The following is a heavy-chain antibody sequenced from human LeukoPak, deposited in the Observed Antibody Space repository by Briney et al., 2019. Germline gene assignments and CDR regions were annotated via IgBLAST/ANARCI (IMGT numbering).Heavy chain of an antibody. J-gene: IGHJ3*01. D-gene: IGHD6-13*01. Sequence: GGSLRLSCAAPGFTFSFYAMTWVRRAPGKGLEWVAAFSATDGSAQYAESVKGRFTISRDNSKNTLYLQMNRMRAEDTAVYYCAKARIEALGTGAFDVWGQGTMVTVSS. V-gene: IGHV3-23*01. CDR3: AKARIEALGTGAFDV. CDR2: FSATDGSA. CDR1: GFTFSFYA.